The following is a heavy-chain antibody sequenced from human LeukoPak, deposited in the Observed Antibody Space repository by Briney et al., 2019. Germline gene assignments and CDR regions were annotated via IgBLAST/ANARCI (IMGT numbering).Heavy chain of an antibody. Sequence: PAGGSLRLSCAASGFTFSSYAMSWVRQAPGKGLEWVSTINGGGVNTHYAGSVGGRFTISRDNSKNTLFLQMNSLRDEDTAVYYCAKDGWWLQFDRMEADAFDIWGQGTMVTVSS. CDR1: GFTFSSYA. D-gene: IGHD5-24*01. CDR2: INGGGVNT. CDR3: AKDGWWLQFDRMEADAFDI. V-gene: IGHV3-23*01. J-gene: IGHJ3*02.